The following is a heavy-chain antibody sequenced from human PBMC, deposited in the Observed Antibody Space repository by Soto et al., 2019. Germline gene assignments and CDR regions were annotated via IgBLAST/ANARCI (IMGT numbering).Heavy chain of an antibody. Sequence: ASVKVSCKASGYTFTSYAMHWVRQAPGQRIERMGWINAGKGNTKYSQKLQGRVTINRDTSASTAYMELSSLRSEDTSVYYCARGPQLEPYYYYYYMDVWGKGTTVTVSS. CDR2: INAGKGNT. V-gene: IGHV1-3*01. D-gene: IGHD1-1*01. J-gene: IGHJ6*03. CDR1: GYTFTSYA. CDR3: ARGPQLEPYYYYYYMDV.